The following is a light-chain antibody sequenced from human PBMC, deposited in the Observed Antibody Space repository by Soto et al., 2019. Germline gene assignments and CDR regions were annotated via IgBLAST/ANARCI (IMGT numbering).Light chain of an antibody. CDR3: QQYCTSPLYT. Sequence: EIVLTQSPGTLSLSPGERATLSCRASQSVSSSYLAWYQQKPGQAPRLLIYGASSRATGISDRFSGSGSGTDFTLTISRLEPEDFAVYYCQQYCTSPLYTFGQGTKLEIK. V-gene: IGKV3-20*01. CDR2: GAS. J-gene: IGKJ2*01. CDR1: QSVSSSY.